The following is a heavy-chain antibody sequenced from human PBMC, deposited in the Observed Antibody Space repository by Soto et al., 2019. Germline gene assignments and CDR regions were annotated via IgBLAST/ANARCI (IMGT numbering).Heavy chain of an antibody. D-gene: IGHD2-15*01. CDR3: ARSDCSGGSCYSYYFDY. CDR1: GYTFTSYG. CDR2: ISAYNGNT. J-gene: IGHJ4*02. Sequence: EASVKVSCKASGYTFTSYGISWVGQAPGKRIEWMGWISAYNGNTNYAQKLQGRVTMTTDTSTSTAYMELRSLRSDDTAVYYCARSDCSGGSCYSYYFDYWGQGTLVTVSS. V-gene: IGHV1-18*01.